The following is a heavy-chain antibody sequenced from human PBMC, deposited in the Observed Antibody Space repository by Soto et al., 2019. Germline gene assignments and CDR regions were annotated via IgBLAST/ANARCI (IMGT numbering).Heavy chain of an antibody. CDR1: GGSFSGYY. V-gene: IGHV4-34*01. CDR3: ARGGLGYGYYYYMDV. CDR2: INHSGST. J-gene: IGHJ6*03. Sequence: SETLSLTCAVYGGSFSGYYWSWIRQPPGKGLEWIGEINHSGSTNYNPSLKSRVTISVDTSKNQFSLKLSSVTAADTAVYYCARGGLGYGYYYYMDVWGKGTTVTVSS. D-gene: IGHD3-9*01.